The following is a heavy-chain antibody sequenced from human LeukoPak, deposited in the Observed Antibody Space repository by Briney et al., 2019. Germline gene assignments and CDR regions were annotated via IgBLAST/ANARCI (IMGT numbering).Heavy chain of an antibody. J-gene: IGHJ4*02. Sequence: GSLRLSCAASGFTFSSYSMNWVRQAPGKGLEWVSSISSSSSYIYYADSVKGRFTISRDNAKNSLYLQMNSLRAEDTAVYYCAKDRGYSYGISGYWGQGTLVTVSS. CDR2: ISSSSSYI. D-gene: IGHD5-18*01. V-gene: IGHV3-21*04. CDR1: GFTFSSYS. CDR3: AKDRGYSYGISGY.